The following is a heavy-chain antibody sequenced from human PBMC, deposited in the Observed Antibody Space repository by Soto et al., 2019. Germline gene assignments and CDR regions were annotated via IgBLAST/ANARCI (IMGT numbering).Heavy chain of an antibody. J-gene: IGHJ4*02. Sequence: QVQLVESGGGVVQPGRSLRLSCAASGFTFSSYGMHWVRQAPGKGLEWVAVISYDGSNKYYADSVKGRFTISRDNSKNTLYLQMNSLRAEDTAVYYCARGSYWGLVYFDYWGQGTLVTVSS. D-gene: IGHD1-26*01. CDR1: GFTFSSYG. V-gene: IGHV3-30*03. CDR3: ARGSYWGLVYFDY. CDR2: ISYDGSNK.